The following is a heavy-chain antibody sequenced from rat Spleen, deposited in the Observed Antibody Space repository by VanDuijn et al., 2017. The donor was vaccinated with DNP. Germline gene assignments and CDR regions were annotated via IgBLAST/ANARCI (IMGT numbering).Heavy chain of an antibody. Sequence: QVQLQQSGAELAKPGSSVKISCKASGYTFTNYYIGLIKQTTGQGLEYIGYINPVIGGTNYNEKFKGRATLPVGKSSSTAFMQLSSLTPDNSAVYYCARRRLPYWYFDFWGPGTMVTVSS. D-gene: IGHD1-4*01. V-gene: IGHV1-43*01. J-gene: IGHJ1*01. CDR1: GYTFTNYY. CDR2: INPVIGGT. CDR3: ARRRLPYWYFDF.